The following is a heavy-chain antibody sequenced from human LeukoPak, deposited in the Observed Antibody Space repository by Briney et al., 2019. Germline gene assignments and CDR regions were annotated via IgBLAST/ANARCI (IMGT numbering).Heavy chain of an antibody. D-gene: IGHD3-22*01. V-gene: IGHV3-23*01. Sequence: GGSLRLSCAASGFTFRNFGMNWVRQAPGKGLEWVSGITGGGDTTYYADSVKGRFTISRDNSKNTLYLQMGSLRAEDTALYYCAKVISTGYYYESWGQGTLVTVSS. CDR2: ITGGGDTT. J-gene: IGHJ5*02. CDR1: GFTFRNFG. CDR3: AKVISTGYYYES.